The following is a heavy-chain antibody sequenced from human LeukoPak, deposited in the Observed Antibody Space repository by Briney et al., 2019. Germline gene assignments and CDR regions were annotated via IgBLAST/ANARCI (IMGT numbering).Heavy chain of an antibody. V-gene: IGHV3-23*01. Sequence: PGGSLRLSCAASGLAFSSYAMSWVRQAPGMGLEWVSGISGSGGSTYYADSVRGRFSISRDNSKNTLYLQMNSLRAEDTAFYYCAKLYYDYVWGSYRYYFFDSWGQGTLVTVSS. J-gene: IGHJ4*02. CDR2: ISGSGGST. CDR3: AKLYYDYVWGSYRYYFFDS. D-gene: IGHD3-16*02. CDR1: GLAFSSYA.